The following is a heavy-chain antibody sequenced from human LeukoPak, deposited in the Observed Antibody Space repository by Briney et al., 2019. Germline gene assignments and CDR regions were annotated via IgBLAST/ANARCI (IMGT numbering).Heavy chain of an antibody. D-gene: IGHD2/OR15-2a*01. CDR1: GYTLTELS. Sequence: ASVKVSCKVSGYTLTELSMHWVRQAPGKGLEWMGGFDPEDGETIYAQKFRGRVTMTEDTSTDTAYMELSSLRSEDTAVYYCATILSPVNYFDYWGQGTLVTVSS. CDR2: FDPEDGET. V-gene: IGHV1-24*01. J-gene: IGHJ4*02. CDR3: ATILSPVNYFDY.